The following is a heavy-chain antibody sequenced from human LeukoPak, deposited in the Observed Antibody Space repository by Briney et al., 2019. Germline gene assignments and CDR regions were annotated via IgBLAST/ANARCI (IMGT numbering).Heavy chain of an antibody. V-gene: IGHV4-30-2*05. CDR1: GGSISSGGYS. J-gene: IGHJ4*02. CDR2: IYHSGST. CDR3: ARGLVATNIFDY. D-gene: IGHD5-12*01. Sequence: SETLSLTCAVSGGSISSGGYSWSWIRQPPGTGLEWIGYIYHSGSTYYNPSLKSRVTISVDTSKNQFSLKLSSVTAADTAVYYCARGLVATNIFDYWGQGTLVTVSS.